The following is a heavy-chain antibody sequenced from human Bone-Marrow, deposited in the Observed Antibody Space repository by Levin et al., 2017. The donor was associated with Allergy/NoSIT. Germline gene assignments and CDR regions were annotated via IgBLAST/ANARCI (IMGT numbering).Heavy chain of an antibody. CDR3: AIGQPQHQLDGYWFDP. D-gene: IGHD2-2*01. Sequence: SETLSLTCTVSGASIMSNDYYWSWIRQPPGTGLEWIVIIYYGGSTYSNPSLKNRVTMSKETSQNQFSLTLRSVTDADTGVYYCAIGQPQHQLDGYWFDPWGRGTLVTVYS. J-gene: IGHJ5*02. CDR2: IYYGGST. CDR1: GASIMSNDYY. V-gene: IGHV4-39*07.